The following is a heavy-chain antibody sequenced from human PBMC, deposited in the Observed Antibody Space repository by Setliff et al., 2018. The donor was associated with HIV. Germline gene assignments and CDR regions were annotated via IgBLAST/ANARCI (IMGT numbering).Heavy chain of an antibody. CDR2: IKTEAEGYAT. J-gene: IGHJ4*02. CDR1: GFTVCGSP. Sequence: GESLKISCGASGFTVCGSPMHWVRQASGKGLEWVGRIKTEAEGYATAYAASVKGRFTISRDDSKNTAYLQMNSLKTEDTAIYYGTRPQYIYDNSDSDNWGQGALVTVSS. CDR3: TRPQYIYDNSDSDN. V-gene: IGHV3-73*01. D-gene: IGHD3-22*01.